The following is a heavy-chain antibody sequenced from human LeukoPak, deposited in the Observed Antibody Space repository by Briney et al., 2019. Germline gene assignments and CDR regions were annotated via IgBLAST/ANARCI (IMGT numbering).Heavy chain of an antibody. CDR2: ISGSGGST. V-gene: IGHV3-23*01. CDR1: GFTFSSYA. Sequence: PGGSLRLSCAASGFTFSSYAMSWVRQAPGKGLEWVSAISGSGGSTHYADSVKGRFTVSRDNAKNTLYLQMNSLRAEDTAVYYCATGFSGNGVGFWGQGTLVTVSS. D-gene: IGHD5-12*01. CDR3: ATGFSGNGVGF. J-gene: IGHJ4*02.